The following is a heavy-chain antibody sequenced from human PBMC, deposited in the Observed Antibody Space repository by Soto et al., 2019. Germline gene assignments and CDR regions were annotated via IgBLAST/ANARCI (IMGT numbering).Heavy chain of an antibody. CDR3: ARGALVDTYFDY. Sequence: ASVKVSCKAPGGTFSSYAISWVRQAPGQGLEWMGGIIPIFGTANYAQKFQGRVTITADESTSTAYMELSSLRSEDTAVYYCARGALVDTYFDYWGQGTLVTVSS. J-gene: IGHJ4*02. CDR2: IIPIFGTA. CDR1: GGTFSSYA. D-gene: IGHD2-2*01. V-gene: IGHV1-69*13.